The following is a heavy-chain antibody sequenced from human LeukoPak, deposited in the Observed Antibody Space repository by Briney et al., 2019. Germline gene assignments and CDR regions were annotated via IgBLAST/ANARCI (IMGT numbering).Heavy chain of an antibody. V-gene: IGHV4-34*01. CDR3: ARYDSSSAGFDF. CDR2: INHSGST. CDR1: GGSFSGYY. J-gene: IGHJ4*02. D-gene: IGHD3-22*01. Sequence: SETLSLTCAVYGGSFSGYYWSWIRQPPGKGLEWIGEINHSGSTNYNPSLKSRVTISVDTSKNQFSLKLSSVTAADTAVYYCARYDSSSAGFDFWGQGTLVTVSS.